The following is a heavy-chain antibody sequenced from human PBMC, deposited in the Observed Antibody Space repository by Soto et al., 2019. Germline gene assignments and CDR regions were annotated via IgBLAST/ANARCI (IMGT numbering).Heavy chain of an antibody. J-gene: IGHJ4*02. CDR1: GFPFGSYP. CDR3: AKDPPLHGDYGRTYYFDS. V-gene: IGHV3-23*01. Sequence: GGYLRLSCAASGFPFGSYPMGWVRQTPGKGLEWVSGIDAGSATTHYADSVQGRFSISRDNSRNTVYLQMTSLRAEDTAVYYCAKDPPLHGDYGRTYYFDSWGQGTLVTVSS. CDR2: IDAGSATT. D-gene: IGHD4-17*01.